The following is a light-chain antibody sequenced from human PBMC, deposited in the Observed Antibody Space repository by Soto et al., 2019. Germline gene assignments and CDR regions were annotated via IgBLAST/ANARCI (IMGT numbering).Light chain of an antibody. CDR3: QQYGNAPIT. CDR2: DAS. Sequence: EIVLSQSPATLSLSPGEGATLSCGASESVYSSYVAWYRQKPGLAPRLLIYDASNRATGIPDRFSGSGSGTDYILTINRLEHEDFEVYYCQQYGNAPITFGQGTRLEIK. V-gene: IGKV3D-20*01. J-gene: IGKJ5*01. CDR1: ESVYSSY.